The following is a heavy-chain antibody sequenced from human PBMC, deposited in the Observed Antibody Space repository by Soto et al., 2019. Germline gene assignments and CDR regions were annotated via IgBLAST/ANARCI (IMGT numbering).Heavy chain of an antibody. Sequence: QVQLVQSGAEVKKPGASVKVSCKASGYTFTSYYMHWVRQAPGQGLEWLGIINPSDGDTSYPQKFQGRVTMTKDMSTSTVYMELSSLRSDDTAVYYCAKFRSSFGMDVWGQGTTVTVSS. CDR1: GYTFTSYY. CDR3: AKFRSSFGMDV. V-gene: IGHV1-46*01. CDR2: INPSDGDT. J-gene: IGHJ6*02. D-gene: IGHD6-13*01.